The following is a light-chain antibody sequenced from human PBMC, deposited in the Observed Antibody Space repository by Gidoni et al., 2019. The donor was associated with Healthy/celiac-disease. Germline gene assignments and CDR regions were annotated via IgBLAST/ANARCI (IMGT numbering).Light chain of an antibody. Sequence: IVLTQSPGTLSLSPGERATLSCRASQSVSSSYLAWYQQKPGQEPRLLIYGASSRATGIPDRFSGSGSGTDVTLTISRLEPEDFAVYYCQQYGSSPTITFGQGTRLEIK. J-gene: IGKJ5*01. CDR3: QQYGSSPTIT. V-gene: IGKV3-20*01. CDR1: QSVSSSY. CDR2: GAS.